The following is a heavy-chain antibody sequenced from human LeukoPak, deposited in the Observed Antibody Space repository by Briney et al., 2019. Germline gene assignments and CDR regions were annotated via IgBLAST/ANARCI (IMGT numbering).Heavy chain of an antibody. D-gene: IGHD6-19*01. CDR1: GFTFSSYA. CDR3: AKAVAGTYYYYGMDV. V-gene: IGHV3-23*01. J-gene: IGHJ6*02. Sequence: TGGSLRLSCAASGFTFSSYAMSWVRQAPGKGLEWVSAISGSGGSTYYADSVKGRFTIPRDNSKNTLYLQMNSLRAEDTAVYYCAKAVAGTYYYYGMDVWGQGTTVTVSS. CDR2: ISGSGGST.